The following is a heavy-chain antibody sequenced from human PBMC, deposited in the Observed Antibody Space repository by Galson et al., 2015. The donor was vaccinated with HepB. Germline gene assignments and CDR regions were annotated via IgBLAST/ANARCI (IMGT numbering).Heavy chain of an antibody. J-gene: IGHJ4*02. CDR2: ISGSGGST. CDR1: GFTFSSYA. CDR3: AKGAVLLWFGETIYYFDY. V-gene: IGHV3-23*01. Sequence: LRLSCAASGFTFSSYAMSWVRQAPGKGLEWVSAISGSGGSTYYADSVKGRFTISRDNSKNTLYLQMNSLRAEDTAVYYCAKGAVLLWFGETIYYFDYWGQGTLVTVSS. D-gene: IGHD3-10*01.